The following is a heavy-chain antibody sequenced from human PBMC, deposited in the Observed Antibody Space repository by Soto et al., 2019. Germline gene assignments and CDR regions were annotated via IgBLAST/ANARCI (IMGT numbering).Heavy chain of an antibody. CDR3: ARELKDSSGYFVY. CDR2: ISSSSSYI. J-gene: IGHJ4*02. V-gene: IGHV3-21*01. CDR1: GFTFSSYS. Sequence: EVQLVESGGGLVKPGGSLRLSCAASGFTFSSYSMNCVRQAPGKGLEWVSSISSSSSYIYYADSVKGRFTISRDNAENSLYLQMNSLRAADTAVYYCARELKDSSGYFVYWGQGTLVTVSS. D-gene: IGHD3-22*01.